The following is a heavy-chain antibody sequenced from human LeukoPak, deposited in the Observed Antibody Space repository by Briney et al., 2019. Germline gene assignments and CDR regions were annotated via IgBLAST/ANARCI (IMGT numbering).Heavy chain of an antibody. CDR3: ARVSSGWYGPWFDP. CDR2: INPNSGGT. Sequence: ASVKVSCKASGGTFSSYAISWVRQAPGQGLEWMGWINPNSGGTNYAQKFQGRVTMTRDTSISTAYMELSRLRSDDTAVYYCARVSSGWYGPWFDPWGQGTLVTVSS. J-gene: IGHJ5*02. D-gene: IGHD6-19*01. CDR1: GGTFSSYA. V-gene: IGHV1-2*02.